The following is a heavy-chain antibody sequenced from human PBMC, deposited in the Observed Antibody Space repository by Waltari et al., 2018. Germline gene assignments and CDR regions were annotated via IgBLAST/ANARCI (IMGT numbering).Heavy chain of an antibody. J-gene: IGHJ4*02. V-gene: IGHV1-24*01. CDR1: GYTLTELS. CDR2: CDPEDCDT. Sequence: QVQLVQSGAEVKKPGASVKVSCKVSGYTLTELSMHWVRQAPGKGLEWMGGCDPEDCDTINAQKFQGRVTMTEDTSTDTAYMELSSLRSEDTAVYYCATVRTHVVVTAIRYFDYWGQGTLVTVSS. D-gene: IGHD2-21*02. CDR3: ATVRTHVVVTAIRYFDY.